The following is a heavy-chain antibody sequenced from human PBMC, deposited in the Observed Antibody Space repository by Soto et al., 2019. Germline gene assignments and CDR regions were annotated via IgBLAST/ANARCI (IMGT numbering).Heavy chain of an antibody. D-gene: IGHD2-21*01. CDR2: ISAYNGNT. CDR3: ARDGGWGGASSNPDVFNI. Sequence: ASVKVSCKASGYTFTSYGISWVRQAPGQGLEWMGWISAYNGNTNYAQKLQGRVTMTTDTSTSTAYMELRSLRSDDTAVYYCARDGGWGGASSNPDVFNIWGQGTMATVSS. J-gene: IGHJ3*02. V-gene: IGHV1-18*01. CDR1: GYTFTSYG.